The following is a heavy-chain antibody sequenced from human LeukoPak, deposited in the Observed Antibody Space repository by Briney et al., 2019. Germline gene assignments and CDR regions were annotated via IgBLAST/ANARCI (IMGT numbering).Heavy chain of an antibody. CDR1: GGSISSYY. CDR2: IYTSGST. D-gene: IGHD3-3*01. V-gene: IGHV4-4*07. J-gene: IGHJ6*03. CDR3: ARTLYDFWSGYQTPYMDV. Sequence: SETLSLACTVSGGSISSYYWSWIRQPAGKGLEWIGRIYTSGSTNYNPSLKSRVTMSVDTSKNQFSLKLSSVTAADTAVYYCARTLYDFWSGYQTPYMDVWGKGTTVTVSS.